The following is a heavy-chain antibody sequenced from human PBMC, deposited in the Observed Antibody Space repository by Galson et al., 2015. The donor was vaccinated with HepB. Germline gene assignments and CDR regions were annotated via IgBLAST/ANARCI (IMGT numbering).Heavy chain of an antibody. D-gene: IGHD3-10*01. J-gene: IGHJ6*03. CDR3: ARGPRLLWFRTGVTNYYYMDV. CDR2: MNPNSGNT. Sequence: SVKVSCKASGYTFTSYDINWVRQATGQGLEWMGWMNPNSGNTGYAQKFQGRVTMTRNTSISTAYMELSSLRSEDTAVYYCARGPRLLWFRTGVTNYYYMDVWGKGTTVTVSS. CDR1: GYTFTSYD. V-gene: IGHV1-8*01.